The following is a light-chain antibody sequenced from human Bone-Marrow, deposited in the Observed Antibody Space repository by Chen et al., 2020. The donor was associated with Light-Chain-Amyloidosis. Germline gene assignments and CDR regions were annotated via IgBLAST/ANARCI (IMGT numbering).Light chain of an antibody. J-gene: IGLJ2*01. CDR3: QSADSSGTYEVI. V-gene: IGLV3-25*03. Sequence: SYELTKPPSVSLSPGQPARITCSGDDLPTKYAYWYQQKPAQAPVLVIHRDTERPSGISERFSGSSSGTTATLTISGVQAEDEADYHCQSADSSGTYEVIFGGGTKLTVL. CDR1: DLPTKY. CDR2: RDT.